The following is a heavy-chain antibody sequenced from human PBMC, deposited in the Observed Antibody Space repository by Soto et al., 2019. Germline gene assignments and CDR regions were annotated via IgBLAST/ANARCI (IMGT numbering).Heavy chain of an antibody. CDR1: GFAFKSYG. J-gene: IGHJ4*02. D-gene: IGHD4-17*01. CDR2: ISYDGSNT. Sequence: GGSLRLSCGGSGFAFKSYGMHWVRQAPGKGLEWVAVISYDGSNTNYADSVKGRFTISRDNSKNTLYLQMNSLRAEDTAVYYCAKDRNYGGNLLYFDYSGQGTLVTVSS. CDR3: AKDRNYGGNLLYFDY. V-gene: IGHV3-30*18.